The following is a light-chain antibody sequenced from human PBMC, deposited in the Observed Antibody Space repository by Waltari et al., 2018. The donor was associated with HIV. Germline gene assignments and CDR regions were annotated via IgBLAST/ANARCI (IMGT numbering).Light chain of an antibody. CDR2: DAS. CDR1: QSVSSN. Sequence: EIVMTQSPATLSVSPGERATLSCRASQSVSSNLAWYQQKPGQAPRLLIYDASTRATGIPARFSGSGSGTYFTLTISSLQSEDFAVYYCQQYNNWPPGTFGQGA. J-gene: IGKJ2*01. CDR3: QQYNNWPPGT. V-gene: IGKV3-15*01.